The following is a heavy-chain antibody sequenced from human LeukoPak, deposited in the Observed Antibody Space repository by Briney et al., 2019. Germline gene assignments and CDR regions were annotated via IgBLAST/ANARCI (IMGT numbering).Heavy chain of an antibody. V-gene: IGHV1-24*01. Sequence: ASVKVSCKVSGYTLTELSMHWVRQAPGKGLEWMGGFDPEDGETIYAQKFQGRVTMTRDTSTSTVYMELSSLRSEDTAVYYCARVREVATLDYWGQGTLVTVSS. CDR1: GYTLTELS. J-gene: IGHJ4*02. D-gene: IGHD5-24*01. CDR2: FDPEDGET. CDR3: ARVREVATLDY.